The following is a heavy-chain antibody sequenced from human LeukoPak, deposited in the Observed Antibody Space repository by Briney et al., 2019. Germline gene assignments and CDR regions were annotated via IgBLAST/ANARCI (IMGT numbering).Heavy chain of an antibody. V-gene: IGHV3-21*01. Sequence: GGSLRLSCAASGLTFSTYSMNWVRQAPGKGLEWVSSISSSSTYIYYADSVKGRFTISRDNAKNSLYLQMNSLRAEDTAVYYCARAPEYYYMDVWGKGTTVTVSS. CDR3: ARAPEYYYMDV. J-gene: IGHJ6*03. CDR1: GLTFSTYS. CDR2: ISSSSTYI.